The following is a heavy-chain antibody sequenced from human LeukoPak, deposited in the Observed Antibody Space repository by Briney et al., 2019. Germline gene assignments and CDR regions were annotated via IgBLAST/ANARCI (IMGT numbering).Heavy chain of an antibody. J-gene: IGHJ4*02. V-gene: IGHV1-24*01. D-gene: IGHD3-10*01. Sequence: ASVTVSCTVSGYTLTELSMHWVRQAPGKGLEWMGGFDPEDGETIYAQKFQGRVTMTEDTSTDTAYMELSSLRSEDTAVYYCARDYHGSGSLTTFDYWGQGTLVTVSS. CDR2: FDPEDGET. CDR1: GYTLTELS. CDR3: ARDYHGSGSLTTFDY.